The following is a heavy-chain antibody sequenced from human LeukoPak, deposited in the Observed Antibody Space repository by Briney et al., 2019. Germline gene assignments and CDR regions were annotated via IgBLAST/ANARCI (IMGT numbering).Heavy chain of an antibody. CDR1: GLTVSSNY. Sequence: GGSLRLSCAASGLTVSSNYMSCVRQAPGKGLEWGSVIYSGGSTYYADSVKGRFTISRDNSKNTLYLKMNSLRAEDTAVYYCARTFGGNSLHDFWGQGTLVTVSS. D-gene: IGHD4-23*01. CDR2: IYSGGST. V-gene: IGHV3-53*01. CDR3: ARTFGGNSLHDF. J-gene: IGHJ4*02.